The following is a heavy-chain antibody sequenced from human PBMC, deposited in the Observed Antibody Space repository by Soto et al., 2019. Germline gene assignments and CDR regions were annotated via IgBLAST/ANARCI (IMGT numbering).Heavy chain of an antibody. CDR1: GSPFSAYA. V-gene: IGHV3-23*03. D-gene: IGHD2-8*01. Sequence: EVQLLESGGGVVQPGGSLRLSCAASGSPFSAYAMRWVRQAPGKGLQWVSGVGGGDRDKHYADAVRGWFTFSRDNSKNTLYMHKNSLRADDTAVYYCEKDATAVNGVWDPFDMWGKRTEVTVSS. CDR2: VGGGDRDK. CDR3: EKDATAVNGVWDPFDM. J-gene: IGHJ3*02.